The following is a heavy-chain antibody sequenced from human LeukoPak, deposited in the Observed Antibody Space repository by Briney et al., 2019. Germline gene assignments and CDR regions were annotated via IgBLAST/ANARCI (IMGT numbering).Heavy chain of an antibody. CDR3: ARRGGYDSSGYYFDFDY. J-gene: IGHJ4*02. Sequence: ASVKVSCKASGYSFTSYGISWVRQAPGQGLEWVGWISTYNGNTNYAQKLQDRVTMTTDTSTSTAYMELRSLRSDDTAVYYCARRGGYDSSGYYFDFDYWGQGTLVTVSS. V-gene: IGHV1-18*01. CDR2: ISTYNGNT. CDR1: GYSFTSYG. D-gene: IGHD3-22*01.